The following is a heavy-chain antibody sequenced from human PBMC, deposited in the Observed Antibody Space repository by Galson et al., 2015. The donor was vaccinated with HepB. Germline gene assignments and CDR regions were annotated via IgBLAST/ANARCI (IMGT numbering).Heavy chain of an antibody. CDR2: IYTGGIT. V-gene: IGHV3-53*01. J-gene: IGHJ4*02. D-gene: IGHD3-22*01. Sequence: SLRLSCAASGFTVSSNYMSWVRQAAGKGLEWVSVIYTGGITYYADSVKGRFSISRDNSKNTVYLQMDSLRAEDTAVYYCASLTYYYDSSGYPNDYWGQGTLVTVSS. CDR1: GFTVSSNY. CDR3: ASLTYYYDSSGYPNDY.